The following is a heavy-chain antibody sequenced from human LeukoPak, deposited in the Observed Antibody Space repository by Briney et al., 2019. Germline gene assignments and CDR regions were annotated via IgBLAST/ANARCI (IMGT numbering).Heavy chain of an antibody. Sequence: NPSETLSLTCTVSGGSISSSDYYWGWIRQPPGKGLEWIGSVYYGGSTYYNPSLKRGVTISADASKNQFPLKLTSVTAADTAVYFCARHYDISRYYYSFDYWGQGTLVTVSS. CDR3: ARHYDISRYYYSFDY. V-gene: IGHV4-39*01. CDR2: VYYGGST. D-gene: IGHD3-22*01. J-gene: IGHJ4*02. CDR1: GGSISSSDYY.